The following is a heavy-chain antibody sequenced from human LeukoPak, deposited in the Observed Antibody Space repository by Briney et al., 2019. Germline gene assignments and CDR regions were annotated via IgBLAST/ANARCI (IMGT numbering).Heavy chain of an antibody. CDR1: GFSFNRYD. V-gene: IGHV3-30*07. CDR2: IASDGNVR. D-gene: IGHD2-2*01. Sequence: GGSLRLSCAASGFSFNRYDMYWVRQAPGKGLECVAMIASDGNVRYNTDSVKGRFTISRDNSKNTLYLQMNSLRGEDTAAYYCAKARRACSSNICYRFIFFYYCMDLWGKGTTITVSS. J-gene: IGHJ6*03. CDR3: AKARRACSSNICYRFIFFYYCMDL.